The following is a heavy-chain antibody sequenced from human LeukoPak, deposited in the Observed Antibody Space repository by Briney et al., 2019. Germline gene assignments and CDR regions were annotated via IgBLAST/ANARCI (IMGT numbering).Heavy chain of an antibody. CDR2: ISTYNGHT. V-gene: IGHV1-18*01. CDR3: TRGGRWELPRPYAFDI. CDR1: GYTFTTYG. J-gene: IGHJ3*02. Sequence: ASMKVSCKASGYTFTTYGISWLRQAPPQGLEWMGWISTYNGHTNYAQKLQGRVTMTTDTSTSTAYMELRNLRSDDTAVYYCTRGGRWELPRPYAFDIWGQGTMVTVSS. D-gene: IGHD1-26*01.